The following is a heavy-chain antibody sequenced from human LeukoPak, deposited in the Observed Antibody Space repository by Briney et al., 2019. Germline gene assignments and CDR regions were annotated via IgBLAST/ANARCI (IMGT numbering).Heavy chain of an antibody. J-gene: IGHJ4*02. CDR3: ARDHYYDSSVAY. CDR2: IYYSGIT. CDR1: GASISSSSYY. Sequence: SQTLSLTCTVSGASISSSSYYWGWIRQPPGEGLEYIGGIYYSGITYYSPSLKSRVTISLDTSKNQFSLKLTSVTAADTAVYYCARDHYYDSSVAYWGQGTLVTVSS. D-gene: IGHD3-22*01. V-gene: IGHV4-39*07.